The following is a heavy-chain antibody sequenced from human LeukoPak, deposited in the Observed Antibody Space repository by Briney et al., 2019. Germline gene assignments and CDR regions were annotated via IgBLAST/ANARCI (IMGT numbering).Heavy chain of an antibody. V-gene: IGHV4-4*02. CDR3: ARSGAYCLDY. Sequence: SGTLSLTCAVSGGSITSRDNWWSWLRQPPGKGLEWIAEIYHTGSANYSPSLKSRVTISVDKSKNQFSLSLDSMTAADTAVYYCARSGAYCLDYWGQGTLVAVSS. D-gene: IGHD1-26*01. CDR1: GGSITSRDNW. CDR2: IYHTGSA. J-gene: IGHJ4*02.